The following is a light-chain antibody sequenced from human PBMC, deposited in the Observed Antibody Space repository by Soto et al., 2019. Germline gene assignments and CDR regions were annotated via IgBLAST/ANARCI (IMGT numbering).Light chain of an antibody. CDR2: EAS. Sequence: LTESAATQSLSPGERATLSCRASHSLSICSAWARQQPGQAHSLILYEASNSAIHIPARLSGGGSGTDIALTLSILDPEPFAVYYCQQRSNWVWVTFGEGTKVDIK. J-gene: IGKJ4*01. CDR1: HSLSIC. CDR3: QQRSNWVWVT. V-gene: IGKV3-11*01.